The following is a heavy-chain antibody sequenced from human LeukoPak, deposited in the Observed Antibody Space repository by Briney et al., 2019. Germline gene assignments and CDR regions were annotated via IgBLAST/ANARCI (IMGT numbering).Heavy chain of an antibody. D-gene: IGHD3-10*01. V-gene: IGHV1-18*01. J-gene: IGHJ3*02. CDR1: GYTFTNYG. Sequence: GASVKVSCKASGYTFTNYGISWVRQAPGQGLEWMGWISPYDGNTYYAQKFQGRVTMTTDTSTSTAYMELRSLRSDDTAVYYCARRDLNSGTFDIWGQGTMVTVSS. CDR2: ISPYDGNT. CDR3: ARRDLNSGTFDI.